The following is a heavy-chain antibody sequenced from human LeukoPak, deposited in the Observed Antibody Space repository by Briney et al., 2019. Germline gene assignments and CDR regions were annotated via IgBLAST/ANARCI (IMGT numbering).Heavy chain of an antibody. Sequence: GGSLRLSCAASGLTFRNYAMTWVRQAPGKGLEWVSTISADGASTFYADSVRGRFTISRDNSENTLYLQMDSLRAEDTAVYYCAKGYFGSGSYYFDYWGQGTLVTVSS. J-gene: IGHJ4*02. V-gene: IGHV3-23*01. D-gene: IGHD3-10*01. CDR2: ISADGAST. CDR1: GLTFRNYA. CDR3: AKGYFGSGSYYFDY.